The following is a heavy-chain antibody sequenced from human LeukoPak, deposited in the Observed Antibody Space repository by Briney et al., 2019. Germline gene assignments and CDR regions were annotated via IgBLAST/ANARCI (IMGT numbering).Heavy chain of an antibody. CDR3: ARGPKDSSFDY. V-gene: IGHV4-31*03. CDR1: GGSISSGGYY. D-gene: IGHD6-13*01. CDR2: IYYSGST. J-gene: IGHJ4*02. Sequence: SHPRSLTYTVTGGSISSGGYYWSWIRQHPGKGLEWIGYIYYSGSTYYNPSLKSRVTISVDTSKNQFSLKLSSVTAADTAVYYCARGPKDSSFDYWGQGTLVTSPQ.